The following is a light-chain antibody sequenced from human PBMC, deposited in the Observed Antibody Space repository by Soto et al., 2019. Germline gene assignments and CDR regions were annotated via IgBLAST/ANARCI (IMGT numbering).Light chain of an antibody. V-gene: IGKV3-20*01. CDR3: QQYGNSPRT. CDR1: QIVSSNY. J-gene: IGKJ1*01. Sequence: EIVLTQSPCALSLSTGERATLSCRASQIVSSNYLAWYQQTPGQAPRLLFYGASTRAPGIPDRFSGSGSGTDFTLTISRLEPEDFAVYYCQQYGNSPRTFGQGTKV. CDR2: GAS.